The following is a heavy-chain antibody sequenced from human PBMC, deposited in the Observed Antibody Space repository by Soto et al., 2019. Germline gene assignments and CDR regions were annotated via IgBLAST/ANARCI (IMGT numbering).Heavy chain of an antibody. D-gene: IGHD2-15*01. CDR3: ARGRYCSGGSCYRYYYMDV. V-gene: IGHV4-34*01. CDR1: GGSFSGYY. J-gene: IGHJ6*03. Sequence: SETLSLTCAVYGGSFSGYYWSWIRQPPGKGLEWIGEINHSGSTNYNPSLKSRVTISVDTSKNQFSLKLSSVTAADTAVYYCARGRYCSGGSCYRYYYMDVWGKGTTVTVSS. CDR2: INHSGST.